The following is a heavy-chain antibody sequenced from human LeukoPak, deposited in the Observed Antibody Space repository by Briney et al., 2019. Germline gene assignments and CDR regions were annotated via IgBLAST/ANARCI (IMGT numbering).Heavy chain of an antibody. CDR1: GFNVSSNY. CDR3: VRSSGGKGGPGIRYFDY. D-gene: IGHD4-23*01. J-gene: IGHJ4*02. Sequence: PGGSLRLSCAASGFNVSSNYIHWVRQAQGKGLEWISVSYTGGSAYYADSVKGRFTISRDNSKNAFYLQMHSLSAGDTAVYYCVRSSGGKGGPGIRYFDYWGQGTLVTVSS. CDR2: SYTGGSA. V-gene: IGHV3-53*01.